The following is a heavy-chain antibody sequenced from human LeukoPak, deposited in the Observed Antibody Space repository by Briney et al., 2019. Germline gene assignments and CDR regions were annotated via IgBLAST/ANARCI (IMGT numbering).Heavy chain of an antibody. Sequence: ASVKVSCKASGYTFTSYDINWVRQATGQGLEWMGWMNPNSGNTGYAQKFQDRVTMTRNTSISTAYMELSSLRSEDTAVYYCARRQLWENYYYYYGMDVWGQGTTVTVSS. CDR1: GYTFTSYD. CDR3: ARRQLWENYYYYYGMDV. V-gene: IGHV1-8*01. J-gene: IGHJ6*02. CDR2: MNPNSGNT. D-gene: IGHD5-18*01.